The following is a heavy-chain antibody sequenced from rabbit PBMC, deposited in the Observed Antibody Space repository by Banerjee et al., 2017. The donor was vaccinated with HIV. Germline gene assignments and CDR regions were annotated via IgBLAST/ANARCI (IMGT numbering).Heavy chain of an antibody. CDR2: IDPVFDTT. V-gene: IGHV1S47*01. J-gene: IGHJ3*01. Sequence: QEQLVESGGGLVQPGGSLKLSCKASGFDFSSYGVNWVRQAPGKGLEWIGYIDPVFDTTYYASWVNGRFTISSHNAQNTLYLQLNSLTAADTATYFCARSVSYGFTRLDLWGQGTLVTVS. D-gene: IGHD6-1*01. CDR1: GFDFSSYG. CDR3: ARSVSYGFTRLDL.